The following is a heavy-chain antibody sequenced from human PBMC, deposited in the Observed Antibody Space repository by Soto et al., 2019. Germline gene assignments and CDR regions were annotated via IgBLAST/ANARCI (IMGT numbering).Heavy chain of an antibody. V-gene: IGHV4-30-2*01. D-gene: IGHD2-15*01. CDR3: ASGQGVAAQH. Sequence: QLQLQESGSGLVKPSQTLSLTCAVSGGSISSGGYSWSWIRQPPGKGLEWSGYIDHSGSTYYNPTLKRRVTISVDRSRKQFTLKLSSVTAADTAVYYWASGQGVAAQHGGQGTLVTVSS. CDR2: IDHSGST. CDR1: GGSISSGGYS. J-gene: IGHJ4*02.